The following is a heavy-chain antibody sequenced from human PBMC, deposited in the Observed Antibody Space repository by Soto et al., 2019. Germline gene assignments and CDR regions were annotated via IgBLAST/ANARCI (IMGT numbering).Heavy chain of an antibody. Sequence: SETLSLTCTVSGGSISSSSYYWGWIRQPPGKGLEWIGSIYYSGSTYYNPSLKSRVTISVDTSKNQFSLKLSSVTAADTAVYYCARRVVVAPNWFHPWGPGTLVTVSS. D-gene: IGHD2-2*01. CDR1: GGSISSSSYY. CDR3: ARRVVVAPNWFHP. J-gene: IGHJ5*02. V-gene: IGHV4-39*01. CDR2: IYYSGST.